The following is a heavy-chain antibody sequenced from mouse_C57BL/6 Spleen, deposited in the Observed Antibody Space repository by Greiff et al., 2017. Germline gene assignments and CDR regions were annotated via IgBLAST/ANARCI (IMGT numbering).Heavy chain of an antibody. CDR3: ARREDSSGYGFAY. J-gene: IGHJ3*01. CDR2: ISGGGGNT. D-gene: IGHD3-2*02. Sequence: DVKLVESGGGLVKPGGSLKLSCAASGFTFSSYTMSWVRQTPEKRLEWVATISGGGGNTYYPDSVKGRFTISRDNAKNTLYLHMSSLRSEDTALYYCARREDSSGYGFAYWGQGTLVTVSA. V-gene: IGHV5-9*01. CDR1: GFTFSSYT.